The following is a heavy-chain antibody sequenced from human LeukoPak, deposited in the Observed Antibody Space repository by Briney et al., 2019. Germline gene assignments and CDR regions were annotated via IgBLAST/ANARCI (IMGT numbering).Heavy chain of an antibody. D-gene: IGHD3-10*01. Sequence: SETLSLTCAVCGGSFSGYYWSWIRQPPGKGLEWIGEINHSGSTNYNPSLKSRVTISVDTSKNQFSLKLSSVTAADTAVYYCARGRITMVRGVISDYWGQGTLVTVSS. CDR2: INHSGST. V-gene: IGHV4-34*01. CDR3: ARGRITMVRGVISDY. CDR1: GGSFSGYY. J-gene: IGHJ4*02.